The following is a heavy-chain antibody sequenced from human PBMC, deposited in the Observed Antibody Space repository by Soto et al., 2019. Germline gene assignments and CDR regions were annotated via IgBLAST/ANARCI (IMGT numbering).Heavy chain of an antibody. D-gene: IGHD2-15*01. CDR1: GGSISSSY. J-gene: IGHJ5*02. Sequence: SETLSLTCTVSGGSISSSYWSWIRQPPGKGLEWLAYIYDDGSANYNPSLKSRATISLDMSKNQFSLKLTSVTAADTAVYYCARDKYCSGGSCRKNWFDPWGQGTLVTVTS. CDR3: ARDKYCSGGSCRKNWFDP. CDR2: IYDDGSA. V-gene: IGHV4-59*01.